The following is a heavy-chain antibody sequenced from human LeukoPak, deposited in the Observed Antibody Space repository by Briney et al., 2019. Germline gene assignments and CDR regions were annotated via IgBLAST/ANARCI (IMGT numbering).Heavy chain of an antibody. CDR1: GFTFSSYS. CDR3: ARLKWLQTGRDFLDY. CDR2: ISPSGNYI. D-gene: IGHD3-10*01. V-gene: IGHV3-21*01. J-gene: IGHJ4*02. Sequence: PGGSLRLSCAASGFTFSSYSIQWVRQAPGKGLEWVSSISPSGNYIYYADSVKGRFTISRDNAKNSVYLQMNSLGAEDTAIYYCARLKWLQTGRDFLDYWGQGTLVTVSS.